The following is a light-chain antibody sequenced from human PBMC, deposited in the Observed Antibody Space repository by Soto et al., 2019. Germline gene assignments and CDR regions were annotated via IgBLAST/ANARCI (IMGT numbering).Light chain of an antibody. CDR1: DSDVGGYNF. J-gene: IGLJ2*01. V-gene: IGLV2-8*01. CDR2: EVY. Sequence: QSALNQPPSESGYPGQSGTISCTGTDSDVGGYNFVYWYQQHPCRAPKLMIYEVYQRPSGVPDRLSGSKSDNTAYLTVSGLQADDDANYYFSSYAAIDNFVIFGGGTKLTVL. CDR3: SSYAAIDNFVI.